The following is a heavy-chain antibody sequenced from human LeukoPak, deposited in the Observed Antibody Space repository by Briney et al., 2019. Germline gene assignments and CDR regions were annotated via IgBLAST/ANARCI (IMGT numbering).Heavy chain of an antibody. V-gene: IGHV4-39*01. Sequence: SETLSLTCTASGCSISSSSYYWGWIRQPPGQGLEWSGSIYYSGSTYYNPALKSRVTTSVDTSNNQFSLKKSSVTAENTAVYYCARRGGDDGRRPYGREVDYWGQGTLVTVSS. CDR1: GCSISSSSYY. CDR3: ARRGGDDGRRPYGREVDY. J-gene: IGHJ4*02. CDR2: IYYSGST. D-gene: IGHD2-21*02.